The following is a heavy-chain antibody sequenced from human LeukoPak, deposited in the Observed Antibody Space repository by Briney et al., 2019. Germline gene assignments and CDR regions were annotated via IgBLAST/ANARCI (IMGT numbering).Heavy chain of an antibody. D-gene: IGHD3-3*01. V-gene: IGHV4-59*01. Sequence: SETLSLTCTVSGGSINNNYWTWIRQPPGKGLEWIGYIHYSGTTNYNPSLKSRLTISVGTSKNQLSLKLSSVTAADTAVYYWARGGWSLDHWGQGTLVTVSS. CDR3: ARGGWSLDH. CDR2: IHYSGTT. CDR1: GGSINNNY. J-gene: IGHJ4*02.